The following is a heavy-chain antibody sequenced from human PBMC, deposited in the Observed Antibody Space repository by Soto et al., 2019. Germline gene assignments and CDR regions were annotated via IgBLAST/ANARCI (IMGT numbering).Heavy chain of an antibody. V-gene: IGHV3-11*01. D-gene: IGHD2-2*02. J-gene: IGHJ4*02. CDR1: GFSFKDYY. Sequence: GGSLRLSCAASGFSFKDYYMTWMRQTPEKGLEWISTITSSGGNAYYAASVKGRVTISRDNAHNSLYLQMSGLRAEDTALYYCARDMYTNSVNYLDLWGQGTMVTVYS. CDR3: ARDMYTNSVNYLDL. CDR2: ITSSGGNA.